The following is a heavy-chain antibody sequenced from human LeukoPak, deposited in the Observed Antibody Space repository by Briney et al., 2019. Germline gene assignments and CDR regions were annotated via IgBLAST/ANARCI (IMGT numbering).Heavy chain of an antibody. CDR2: IPDGGSRR. CDR1: GFTFSNHG. J-gene: IGHJ4*02. V-gene: IGHV3-48*03. D-gene: IGHD6-19*01. Sequence: PGGSLRLSCVTSGFTFSNHGMNWVRQAPGKGLEWVAFIPDGGSRRYYVDSVKGRFTISRDNAKNSLYLQMNSLRAEDTAVYYCARGASSGSAWGYWGQGTLVTVSS. CDR3: ARGASSGSAWGY.